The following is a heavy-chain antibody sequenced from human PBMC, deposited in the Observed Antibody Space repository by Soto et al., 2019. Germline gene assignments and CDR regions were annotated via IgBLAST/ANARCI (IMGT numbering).Heavy chain of an antibody. V-gene: IGHV1-69*01. CDR1: GGTFSSYA. Sequence: QVQLVQSGAEVKKPGSSVKVSCKASGGTFSSYAISWVRQAPGQGLEWMGGIIPIFGTANYAQKFQGRVTITADESPSTAYMEVSSLRSEDTAVYYCARNGGYCSCGSCYSPPWGQGTLVTGSS. J-gene: IGHJ5*02. D-gene: IGHD2-15*01. CDR2: IIPIFGTA. CDR3: ARNGGYCSCGSCYSPP.